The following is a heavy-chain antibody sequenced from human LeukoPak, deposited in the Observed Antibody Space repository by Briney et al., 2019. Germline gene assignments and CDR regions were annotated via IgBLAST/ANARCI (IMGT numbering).Heavy chain of an antibody. D-gene: IGHD3-16*02. CDR2: INPNSGGT. J-gene: IGHJ5*02. CDR1: GYTFTGYY. Sequence: GASVKVSCKASGYTFTGYYMHWVRQAPGQGLEWMGWINPNSGGTNYAQKFQGRVTMTRDASISTAYMELSRLRSDDTAVYYCARGGWLYNNWFDPWGQGTLVTVPS. V-gene: IGHV1-2*02. CDR3: ARGGWLYNNWFDP.